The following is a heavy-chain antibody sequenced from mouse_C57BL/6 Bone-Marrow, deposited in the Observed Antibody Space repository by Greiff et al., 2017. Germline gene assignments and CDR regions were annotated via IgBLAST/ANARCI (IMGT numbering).Heavy chain of an antibody. J-gene: IGHJ4*01. CDR1: GFTIKDDY. V-gene: IGHV14-4*01. CDR3: RGLLWSLMDY. CDR2: IDPENGDT. D-gene: IGHD2-1*01. Sequence: EVQLQQSGAELVRPGASVKLSCTASGFTIKDDYMHWVKQRPEQGLEWIGWIDPENGDTEYASKFQGKATITADTSSSTAYLQLSSLTSEDTAVYYCRGLLWSLMDYWGQGTSVTVSS.